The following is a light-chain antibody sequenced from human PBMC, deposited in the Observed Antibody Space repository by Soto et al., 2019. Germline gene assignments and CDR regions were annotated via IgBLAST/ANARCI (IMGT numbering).Light chain of an antibody. Sequence: VLTQSPGTLSLSPGEGATLSCRTSQRVDNNFVAWYQQKPRQAPRLLISGASTRATGIPDRFSGSGFGTHFTLTITRLEPEDFAVYYCQQYGSSLWTFGLGPR. CDR3: QQYGSSLWT. V-gene: IGKV3-20*01. J-gene: IGKJ1*01. CDR1: QRVDNNF. CDR2: GAS.